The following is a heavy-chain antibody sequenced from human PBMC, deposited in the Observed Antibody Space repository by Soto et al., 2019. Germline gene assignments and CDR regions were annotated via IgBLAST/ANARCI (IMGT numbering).Heavy chain of an antibody. CDR1: GASISSSSYY. CDR3: ARSSPGYYGSGSEYFQH. Sequence: PSETLSLTCTVSGASISSSSYYWGWIRQPPGKGLEWIGSIYYSGSTYYNPSLKSRVTISVDTSKNQFSLKLSSVTAADTAVYYCARSSPGYYGSGSEYFQHWGQGTLVTVSS. V-gene: IGHV4-39*01. D-gene: IGHD3-10*01. J-gene: IGHJ1*01. CDR2: IYYSGST.